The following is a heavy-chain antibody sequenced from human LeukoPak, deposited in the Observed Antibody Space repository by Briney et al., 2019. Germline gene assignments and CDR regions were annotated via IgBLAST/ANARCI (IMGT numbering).Heavy chain of an antibody. CDR2: INYGGTT. V-gene: IGHV4-34*01. CDR3: ARGRQDIAAADAGYFFYMDV. CDR1: GGSFNGYW. Sequence: TSETLSLTCAVSGGSFNGYWWVWIRQSPGKGLECLGEINYGGTTNYSPSLKSRVTISLDTPKNQFSLNLSSVTAADTAVYYCARGRQDIAAADAGYFFYMDVWGTGTTVTVSS. D-gene: IGHD6-13*01. J-gene: IGHJ6*03.